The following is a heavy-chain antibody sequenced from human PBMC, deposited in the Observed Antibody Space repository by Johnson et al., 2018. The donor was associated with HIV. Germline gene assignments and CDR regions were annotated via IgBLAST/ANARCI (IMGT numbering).Heavy chain of an antibody. J-gene: IGHJ3*02. D-gene: IGHD1-20*01. CDR1: GFTFSSYA. Sequence: DVQVVESGGGVVQPGRSLRLSCAASGFTFSSYAMSWVRQAPGKGLEWVSVIYSGGNTYYADSVKGRFTISRDNSKNTLYLQMNSLRAEDTAVYYCARYSWNVGAFDIWGQGTMVTVSS. V-gene: IGHV3-66*02. CDR2: IYSGGNT. CDR3: ARYSWNVGAFDI.